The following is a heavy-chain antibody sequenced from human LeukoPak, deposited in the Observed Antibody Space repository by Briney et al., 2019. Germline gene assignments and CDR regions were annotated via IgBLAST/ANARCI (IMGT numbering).Heavy chain of an antibody. CDR1: GFTFSSYS. Sequence: PGGSLRLSCAASGFTFSSYSMNWVRQAPGKGLEWVSSISSSSSYIYYADSVKGRFTISRDNAKNSLYLQMNSLRAEDTAVYYCARVLVSSWLGPTPYYFDYWGQGTLVTVSS. J-gene: IGHJ4*02. V-gene: IGHV3-21*01. D-gene: IGHD6-19*01. CDR2: ISSSSSYI. CDR3: ARVLVSSWLGPTPYYFDY.